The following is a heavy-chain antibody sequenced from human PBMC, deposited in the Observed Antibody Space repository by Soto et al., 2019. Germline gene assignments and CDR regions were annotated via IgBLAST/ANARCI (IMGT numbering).Heavy chain of an antibody. J-gene: IGHJ5*01. CDR1: GFTFSNYA. CDR3: AKGDRYQLLSWFDS. CDR2: ISGSGGST. Sequence: VGSLRLSCAASGFTFSNYAMNWVRQAPGKGLEWVSVISGSGGSTKYADSVKGRFTISRDNSENTAYLQMNSLRAEDTAVYYCAKGDRYQLLSWFDSWGQGTLVTVSS. V-gene: IGHV3-23*01. D-gene: IGHD2-2*01.